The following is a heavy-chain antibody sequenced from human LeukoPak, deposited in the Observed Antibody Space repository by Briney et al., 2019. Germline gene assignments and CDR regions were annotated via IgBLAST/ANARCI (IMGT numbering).Heavy chain of an antibody. V-gene: IGHV3-33*08. CDR1: GFIFSGYT. D-gene: IGHD3-9*01. CDR2: IWYDGNNK. J-gene: IGHJ4*02. Sequence: GGSLRLSCETSGFIFSGYTMNWVRQVPGKGLEWVAVIWYDGNNKYYADSVKGRFTISRDNSKNTLYLQMNSLRAEDTAVYYCARSTSSEYDIYHFDYWGQGTLVTVSS. CDR3: ARSTSSEYDIYHFDY.